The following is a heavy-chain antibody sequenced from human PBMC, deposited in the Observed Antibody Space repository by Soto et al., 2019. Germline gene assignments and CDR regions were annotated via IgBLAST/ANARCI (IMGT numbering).Heavy chain of an antibody. CDR2: ISAYNGDT. J-gene: IGHJ6*02. CDR3: AREPKGYCSSTRCSKPPYYYYGMDV. CDR1: GYTFTSYG. D-gene: IGHD2-2*01. Sequence: ASVKVSCKASGYTFTSYGISWVRQAPGQGLEWMGWISAYNGDTNYAQKLQGRVTMTTDTSTSTAYMELRSLRSDDTAVYYCAREPKGYCSSTRCSKPPYYYYGMDVWGQGTTVTVSS. V-gene: IGHV1-18*04.